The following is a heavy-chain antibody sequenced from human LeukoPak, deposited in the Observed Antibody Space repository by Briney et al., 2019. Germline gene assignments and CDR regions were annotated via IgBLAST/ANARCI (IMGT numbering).Heavy chain of an antibody. V-gene: IGHV3-30*02. CDR3: ANGDCRGGRCSSGAY. CDR1: GFSFSRYG. D-gene: IGHD2-15*01. Sequence: GGSLTLSCAASGFSFSRYGMHWVRQAPGKGLEWVAYTRDDGSTNWYGDSVKGRFSIFRDNSKSTLYLQMNSLRREDAAVYYCANGDCRGGRCSSGAYWGQGTLVTVSS. CDR2: TRDDGSTN. J-gene: IGHJ4*02.